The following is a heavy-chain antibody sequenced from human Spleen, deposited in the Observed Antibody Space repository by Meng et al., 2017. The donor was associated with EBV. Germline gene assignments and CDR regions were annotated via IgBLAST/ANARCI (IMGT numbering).Heavy chain of an antibody. J-gene: IGHJ5*02. CDR2: IYHDGSA. CDR1: GGSITMGCYS. V-gene: IGHV4-30-2*01. D-gene: IGHD3-10*02. CDR3: ARGGQYYYVNWFDP. Sequence: QSRRKESCSGLVNPSKTLSCPCVLPGGSITMGCYSWSWIRQPPGKGLEWIGYIYHDGSAYYNPSLRSRVTISEDRSKNQFSLKLSSVTAADTAVYYCARGGQYYYVNWFDPWGQGTLVTVSS.